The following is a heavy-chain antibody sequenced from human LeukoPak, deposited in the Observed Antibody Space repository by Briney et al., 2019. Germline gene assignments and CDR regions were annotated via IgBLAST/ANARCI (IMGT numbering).Heavy chain of an antibody. CDR2: ISSSSSYI. J-gene: IGHJ4*02. CDR1: GFTFSSYS. V-gene: IGHV3-21*01. CDR3: ARGGYHAYYLDY. Sequence: GGSLRLSCSASGFTFSSYSMNWVRQAPGKGLEWVSSISSSSSYIYYAASVKGRFTISRDNAKNSLYLQMNSLRAEDTAVYYCARGGYHAYYLDYWGQGSLVTVSS. D-gene: IGHD5-18*01.